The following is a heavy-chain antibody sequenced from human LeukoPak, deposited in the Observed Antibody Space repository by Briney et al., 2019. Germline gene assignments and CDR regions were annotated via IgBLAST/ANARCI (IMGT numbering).Heavy chain of an antibody. CDR2: ARNRRNGNST. V-gene: IGHV3-72*01. J-gene: IGHJ4*02. D-gene: IGHD4/OR15-4a*01. Sequence: GGSLRLSCAASGFTFSDHYIDWVRQAPGKGLEWVGRARNRRNGNSTQYAASVKGRFTFSRDDSENTVYLQMNSLKTEDTAVYFCARIMRVDYGTYYFDYWGPGTLVTVSS. CDR1: GFTFSDHY. CDR3: ARIMRVDYGTYYFDY.